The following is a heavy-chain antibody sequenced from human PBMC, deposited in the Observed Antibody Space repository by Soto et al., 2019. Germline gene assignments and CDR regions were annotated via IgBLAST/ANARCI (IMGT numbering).Heavy chain of an antibody. CDR1: GFTLSSYA. CDR2: ISGSGGST. CDR3: ARDLPDSSSYYYARSYFDY. J-gene: IGHJ4*02. D-gene: IGHD3-22*01. V-gene: IGHV3-23*01. Sequence: GGSLRLSCAASGFTLSSYAMSWVRQAPGKVLKLISSISGSGGSTYYADSVKGRFTISRDNSKNTLYLQMNSLRAEDTAVYYCARDLPDSSSYYYARSYFDYWGQGTLVTDSS.